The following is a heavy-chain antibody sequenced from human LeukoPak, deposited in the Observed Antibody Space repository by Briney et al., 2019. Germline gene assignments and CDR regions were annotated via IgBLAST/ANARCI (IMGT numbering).Heavy chain of an antibody. D-gene: IGHD4-11*01. J-gene: IGHJ6*03. CDR1: GFTLTDYG. Sequence: GGSLRLSCAASGFTLTDYGVSWVRQAPGKGPEWVSCITGSSGSTYYADSVKGRFTISRDNSKNTLYLQMNSLRAEDTAVYYCARLGRYYYYMDVWGKGTPVTVSS. CDR2: ITGSSGST. CDR3: ARLGRYYYYMDV. V-gene: IGHV3-23*01.